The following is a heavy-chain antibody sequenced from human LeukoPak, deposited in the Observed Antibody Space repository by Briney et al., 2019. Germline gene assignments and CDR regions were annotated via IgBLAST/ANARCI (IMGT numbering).Heavy chain of an antibody. Sequence: GASLSLSCAASGFTFSSYAMSWVRQAPGTGLEWVSAISGSGGSTYYADSVTGRFTISRDNSKNTLYMQMTSLRAEDTAVHYCAKEDPGIALDYWGQGTLVTVSS. V-gene: IGHV3-23*01. CDR2: ISGSGGST. J-gene: IGHJ4*02. CDR1: GFTFSSYA. CDR3: AKEDPGIALDY. D-gene: IGHD6-13*01.